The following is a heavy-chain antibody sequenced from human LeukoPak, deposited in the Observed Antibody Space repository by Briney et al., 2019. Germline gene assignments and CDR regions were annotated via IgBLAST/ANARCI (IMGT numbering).Heavy chain of an antibody. CDR2: IYYSGST. CDR3: ARQLSGKYLQYFDY. CDR1: GYSISGAYY. J-gene: IGHJ4*02. V-gene: IGHV4-38-2*01. Sequence: SETLSLTCDVSGYSISGAYYWGWIRQPPGKGLEWIGTIYYSGSTYYIPSLKSRVAISVDTSKSQFSLKLNSVTAADTAVYYCARQLSGKYLQYFDYWGRGTLVTVSS. D-gene: IGHD1-26*01.